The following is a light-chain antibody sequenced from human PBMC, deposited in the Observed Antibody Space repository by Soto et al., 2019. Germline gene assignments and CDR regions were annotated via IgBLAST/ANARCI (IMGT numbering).Light chain of an antibody. CDR3: QQYNGYSTWT. CDR2: DAS. V-gene: IGKV1-5*01. J-gene: IGKJ1*01. Sequence: DIQMTQSASTLSAAVGDAVTITCRASQSVSIWMAWNQQKPGKAPKAMIWDASTLQRGVPSRFSGSGSGTEFTLTISSLQPDDFATYYCQQYNGYSTWTFGQGTKVDI. CDR1: QSVSIW.